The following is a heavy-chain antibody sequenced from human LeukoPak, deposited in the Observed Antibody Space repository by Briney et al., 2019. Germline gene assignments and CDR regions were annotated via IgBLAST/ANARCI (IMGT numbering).Heavy chain of an antibody. J-gene: IGHJ4*02. D-gene: IGHD3-10*01. CDR2: INTDGSDT. CDR1: GFTFSSNY. V-gene: IGHV3-74*03. CDR3: ARALRSPGDSGLDY. Sequence: TGGSLRLSCAASGFTFSSNYMHWVRQAPGKGLVWVSRINTDGSDTTYADFVKGRFTISRDNAKNTLYLEMNSLRAEDTAGYYCARALRSPGDSGLDYWGQGALVTVSS.